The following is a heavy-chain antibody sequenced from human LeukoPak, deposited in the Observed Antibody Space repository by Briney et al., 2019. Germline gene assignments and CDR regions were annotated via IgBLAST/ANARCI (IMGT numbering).Heavy chain of an antibody. CDR2: IYYSGST. V-gene: IGHV4-59*01. CDR1: GGSISSYY. CDR3: ARHSYSSRLTWDV. Sequence: PSETLSLTCTVSGGSISSYYWSWIRQPPGKELEWIGYIYYSGSTNYNPSLKSRVTLSIDTSKNQFSLNLRSVTAADTAVYYCARHSYSSRLTWDVWGKGTTVTISS. J-gene: IGHJ6*04. D-gene: IGHD6-19*01.